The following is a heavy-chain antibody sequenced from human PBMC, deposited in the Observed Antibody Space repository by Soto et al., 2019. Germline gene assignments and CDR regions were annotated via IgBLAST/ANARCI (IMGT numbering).Heavy chain of an antibody. CDR3: AKEIFDSRGYYSAAFDI. CDR2: ISGSGVGT. D-gene: IGHD3-22*01. Sequence: EVQLLESGGGLVHPRGSLRLSCAASGFTFSNYAMSWVRQAPGKGLEWVSAISGSGVGTYYPDSVKGRFTISRDNSKNTLSLQMPSLRAEDTAVYYCAKEIFDSRGYYSAAFDIWGKGTMVTVSS. J-gene: IGHJ3*02. CDR1: GFTFSNYA. V-gene: IGHV3-23*01.